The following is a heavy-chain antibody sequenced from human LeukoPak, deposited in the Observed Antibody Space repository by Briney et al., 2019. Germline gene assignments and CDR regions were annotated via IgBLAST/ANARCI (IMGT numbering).Heavy chain of an antibody. J-gene: IGHJ4*03. Sequence: PGRSLRLSCAASGFTFSNFAMHWVRQAPGKGLEWVAGISYDAGKTYYADSVRGRFTISRDTSKNTLYLQMNGLRAEDTAVYYCARDSGRSATYFNYWGQGTTVTVSS. CDR1: GFTFSNFA. V-gene: IGHV3-30*04. D-gene: IGHD3-10*01. CDR2: ISYDAGKT. CDR3: ARDSGRSATYFNY.